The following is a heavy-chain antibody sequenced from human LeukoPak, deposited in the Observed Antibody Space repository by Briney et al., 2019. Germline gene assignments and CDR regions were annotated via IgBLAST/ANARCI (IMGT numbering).Heavy chain of an antibody. V-gene: IGHV4-34*01. CDR1: GGSFSGYY. CDR2: INHSGST. Sequence: SETLSLTCAVYGGSFSGYYWSWIRQPPGKGLEWIGEINHSGSTNYNPSLKSRVTISVDTSKNQFSLKLSSVTAADTAVYYCARGGRYCTSTSCYSPWFDPWGQGTLVTVSS. D-gene: IGHD2-2*01. J-gene: IGHJ5*02. CDR3: ARGGRYCTSTSCYSPWFDP.